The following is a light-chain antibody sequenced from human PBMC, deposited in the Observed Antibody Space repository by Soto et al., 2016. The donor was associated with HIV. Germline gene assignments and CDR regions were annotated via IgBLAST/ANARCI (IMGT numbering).Light chain of an antibody. CDR2: QDS. CDR3: QAWDTNIAI. Sequence: SYELTQPPSVSVSPGQTATITCSGDRLTDKYVCWYQQRPGQSPVLVIYQDSMRPSGVPERFSGSISGNTATLTISGTQAMDEADYYCQAWDTNIAIFGGETELTVL. CDR1: RLTDKY. J-gene: IGLJ2*01. V-gene: IGLV3-1*01.